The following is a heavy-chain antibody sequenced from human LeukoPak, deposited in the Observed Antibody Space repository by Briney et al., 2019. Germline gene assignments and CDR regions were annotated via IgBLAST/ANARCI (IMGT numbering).Heavy chain of an antibody. Sequence: PSETLSLTCAVSGGSISSSNWWTWVRQPPGKGLEWIGVIYHSGCTNYNPSLKSRVTISVDKSKNQFSLKLTSVTAADTALYYCAMGSNHELIYWGQGTLVTVSS. CDR3: AMGSNHELIY. V-gene: IGHV4-4*02. D-gene: IGHD4-11*01. J-gene: IGHJ4*02. CDR1: GGSISSSNW. CDR2: IYHSGCT.